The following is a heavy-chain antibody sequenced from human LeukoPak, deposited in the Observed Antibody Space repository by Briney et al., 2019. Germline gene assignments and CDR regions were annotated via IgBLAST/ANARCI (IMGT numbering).Heavy chain of an antibody. CDR1: GFTFSSYD. J-gene: IGHJ3*02. CDR3: AREGYTGAFDI. V-gene: IGHV3-13*04. D-gene: IGHD2-2*02. Sequence: GGSLRLSCAASGFTFSSYDMHWVRQATGKGLEWVSAIGTAGDTYYPGSVKGRFTISRENAKNSLYLQMNSLRAGDTAVYYCAREGYTGAFDIWGQGTMVTVSS. CDR2: IGTAGDT.